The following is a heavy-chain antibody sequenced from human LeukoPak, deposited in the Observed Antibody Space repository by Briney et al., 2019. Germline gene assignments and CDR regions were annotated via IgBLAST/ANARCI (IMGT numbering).Heavy chain of an antibody. CDR3: TWISTGQGAIGY. D-gene: IGHD3-10*01. CDR2: IISKGAGATT. V-gene: IGHV3-15*01. J-gene: IGHJ4*02. Sequence: GGSLRLSCAASGFTFSDAWMSWVRQAPGKGLEWVGGIISKGAGATTDYATFVNGRLTISREDSKNTLHLQVNSLRTEENAVDYCTWISTGQGAIGYWGQGTLVTVSS. CDR1: GFTFSDAW.